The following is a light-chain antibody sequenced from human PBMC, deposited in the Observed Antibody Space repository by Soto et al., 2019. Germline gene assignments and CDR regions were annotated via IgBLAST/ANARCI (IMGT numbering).Light chain of an antibody. CDR1: QSVRSY. V-gene: IGKV3-11*01. Sequence: EIVLTQSPATLSLSPGERATLSCRASQSVRSYLAWYQKKPGQSPRLLIYDASNRATDVPARFSGSRSGTDFTLTIIRLAPEDFAIYYCQHRNSWPLTFGGGTKVEI. CDR3: QHRNSWPLT. J-gene: IGKJ4*01. CDR2: DAS.